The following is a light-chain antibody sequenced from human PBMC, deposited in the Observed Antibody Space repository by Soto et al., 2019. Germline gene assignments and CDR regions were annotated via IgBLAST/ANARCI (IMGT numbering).Light chain of an antibody. CDR3: QQYGSSPPAT. CDR2: GAS. V-gene: IGKV3-20*01. Sequence: EIVLTQSPGTLSLSPGERATLSCRASQYVSSSYLAWYQQSPGQAPRLLVYGASIRATDIPDRFSGSGSGTDFTLTISRLEPEDFAVYYCQQYGSSPPATFVQGTKLEIK. J-gene: IGKJ2*01. CDR1: QYVSSSY.